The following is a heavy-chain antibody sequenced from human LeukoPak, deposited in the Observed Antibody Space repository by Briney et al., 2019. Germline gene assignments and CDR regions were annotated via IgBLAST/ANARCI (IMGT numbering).Heavy chain of an antibody. J-gene: IGHJ6*03. D-gene: IGHD1-26*01. V-gene: IGHV4-59*01. CDR3: ARDGSDYYYYMDV. Sequence: PSETLSLTCTVSGGSISSYYWSWIRQPPGKGLEWIGYIYYSGSTNYNPSLKSRVTISVDTSKNQFSLKLSSVTAADTAVYYCARDGSDYYYYMDVWGKGTTVTISS. CDR2: IYYSGST. CDR1: GGSISSYY.